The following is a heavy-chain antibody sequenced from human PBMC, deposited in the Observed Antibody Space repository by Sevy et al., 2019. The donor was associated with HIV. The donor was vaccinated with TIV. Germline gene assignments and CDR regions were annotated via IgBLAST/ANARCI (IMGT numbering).Heavy chain of an antibody. V-gene: IGHV3-30*03. CDR1: GFTFSSYG. CDR2: ISYDGSNK. D-gene: IGHD2-2*01. J-gene: IGHJ4*02. CDR3: ATPDRGGYCSSTSCAWFDY. Sequence: GGSLRLSCAASGFTFSSYGMHWVRQAPGKGLEWVAVISYDGSNKYYADSVKGRFTISRDNSKNTRYLQMNSLGAEDTAVYYCATPDRGGYCSSTSCAWFDYWGQGTLVTVSS.